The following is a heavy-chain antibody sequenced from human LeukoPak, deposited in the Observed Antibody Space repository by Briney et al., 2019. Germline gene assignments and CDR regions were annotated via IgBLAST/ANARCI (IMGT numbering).Heavy chain of an antibody. CDR1: GFTFSSYG. V-gene: IGHV3-33*01. CDR3: ARSINVDTAMVEYYFDY. CDR2: ICYDGSNK. J-gene: IGHJ4*02. Sequence: PGGSLRLSCAASGFTFSSYGMHWVRQAPGKGLEWVAVICYDGSNKYYADSVKGRFTISRDNSKNTLYLQMNSLRAEDTAVYYCARSINVDTAMVEYYFDYWGQGTLVTVSS. D-gene: IGHD5-18*01.